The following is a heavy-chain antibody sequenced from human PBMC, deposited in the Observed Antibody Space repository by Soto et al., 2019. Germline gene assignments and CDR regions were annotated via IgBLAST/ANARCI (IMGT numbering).Heavy chain of an antibody. CDR3: ARHEGGQLVYHYFDY. V-gene: IGHV4-59*08. Sequence: SETLSLTCTVSGGSISSYYWSWIRQPPGKGLEWIGYIYYSGSTNYNPSLKSRVTISVDTSKNQFSLKLSSVTAADTAVYYCARHEGGQLVYHYFDYWGQGTLVTVSS. J-gene: IGHJ4*02. D-gene: IGHD2-2*02. CDR2: IYYSGST. CDR1: GGSISSYY.